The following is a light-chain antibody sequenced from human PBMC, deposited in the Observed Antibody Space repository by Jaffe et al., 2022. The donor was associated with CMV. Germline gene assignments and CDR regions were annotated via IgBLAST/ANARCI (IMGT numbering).Light chain of an antibody. CDR1: QSVSSNY. CDR2: SAS. J-gene: IGKJ4*01. Sequence: EIVLTQSPGTLSLSPGERATLSCRASQSVSSNYLAWYQQKPGQAPRLLIYSASNRATGIPDRFSGSGSATDFTLSISRLEPEDFAVYYCQQYGSSPLTFGGGTKVEIK. V-gene: IGKV3-20*01. CDR3: QQYGSSPLT.